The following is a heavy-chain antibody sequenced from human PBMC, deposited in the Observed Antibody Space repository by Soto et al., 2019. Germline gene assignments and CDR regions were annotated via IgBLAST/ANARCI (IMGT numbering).Heavy chain of an antibody. CDR3: ARHPSDFWFDP. V-gene: IGHV4-39*01. Sequence: SETLSLTCTVSGGSIISSSYYWGWIRQPPGKGLEWIGSIYYSGSTYYNPSLKSRVTISVDTSKNQFSLKLSSVTAADTAVYYCARHPSDFWFDPWGQGTLVTVSS. D-gene: IGHD2-21*02. CDR1: GGSIISSSYY. CDR2: IYYSGST. J-gene: IGHJ5*02.